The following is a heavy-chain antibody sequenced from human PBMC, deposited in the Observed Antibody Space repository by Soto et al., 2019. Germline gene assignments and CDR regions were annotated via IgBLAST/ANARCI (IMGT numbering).Heavy chain of an antibody. V-gene: IGHV1-46*01. CDR3: ARDWHIVVVTAPGNAFDI. J-gene: IGHJ3*02. CDR1: GYTFTSYY. D-gene: IGHD2-21*02. CDR2: INPSGGST. Sequence: ASVKVSCEACGYTFTSYYMHWVRQAPRQGLEWMGIINPSGGSTSYAQKFQGRVTMTRDTSTSTVYMELSSLRSEDTAVYYCARDWHIVVVTAPGNAFDIWGQGTMVTVSS.